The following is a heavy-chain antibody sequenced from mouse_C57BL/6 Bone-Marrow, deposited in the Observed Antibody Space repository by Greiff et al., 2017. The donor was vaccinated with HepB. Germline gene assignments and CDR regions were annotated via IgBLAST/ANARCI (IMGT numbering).Heavy chain of an antibody. CDR2: SRNKANDYTT. CDR3: ARDALTGTGFDY. Sequence: EVQLVESGGGLVQSGRSLRLSCATSGFTFSDFYMEWVRQAPGKGLEWIAASRNKANDYTTEYSASVKGRFIVSRDTSQSILYLQMNALRAEDTAMYYCARDALTGTGFDYWGQGTTLTVSS. V-gene: IGHV7-1*01. J-gene: IGHJ2*01. CDR1: GFTFSDFY. D-gene: IGHD4-1*01.